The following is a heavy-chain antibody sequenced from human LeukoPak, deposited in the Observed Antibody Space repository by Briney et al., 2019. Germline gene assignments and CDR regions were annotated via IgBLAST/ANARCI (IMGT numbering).Heavy chain of an antibody. CDR3: ARGRLGRY. D-gene: IGHD3-16*01. CDR2: IYYSGST. Sequence: PSETLSLTCTVSSDSISSSSYYWGWIRQPPGKGLEWIGNIYYSGSTYYNPSLKSRVTVSVDTSKNQFSLNLSSVTAADTAVYYCARGRLGRYWGQGTLVTVSS. CDR1: SDSISSSSYY. V-gene: IGHV4-39*07. J-gene: IGHJ4*02.